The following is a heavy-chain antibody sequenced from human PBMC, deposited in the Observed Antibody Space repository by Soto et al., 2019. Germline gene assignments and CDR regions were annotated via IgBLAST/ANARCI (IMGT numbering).Heavy chain of an antibody. Sequence: GGSLRLSCAASGFIFSSYAMSWVRQAPGKGLEWVSAFSGTTRNTYYADSVKGRFTISRDNSKNTLYLQMNSLRAEDTALYYCAKARDYDSSGTSAGYFDYWGQGTLVTVS. CDR2: FSGTTRNT. J-gene: IGHJ4*02. V-gene: IGHV3-23*01. D-gene: IGHD3-22*01. CDR3: AKARDYDSSGTSAGYFDY. CDR1: GFIFSSYA.